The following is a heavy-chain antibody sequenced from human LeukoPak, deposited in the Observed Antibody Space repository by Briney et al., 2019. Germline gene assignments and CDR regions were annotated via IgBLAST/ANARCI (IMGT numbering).Heavy chain of an antibody. V-gene: IGHV3-23*01. J-gene: IGHJ6*02. CDR3: AKDRHTNYYYYGMDV. Sequence: GGSLRLSCAASGFSFSSYAMNWVRQAPGKGLEWVSVISSSGGSTYYADSVEGRFTISRDNSKNTLYLQMNSLRAEDTAVYYCAKDRHTNYYYYGMDVWGQGTTVTVSS. CDR2: ISSSGGST. CDR1: GFSFSSYA. D-gene: IGHD3-3*01.